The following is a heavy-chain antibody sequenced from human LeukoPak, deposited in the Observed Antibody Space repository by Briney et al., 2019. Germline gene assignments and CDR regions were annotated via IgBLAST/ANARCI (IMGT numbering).Heavy chain of an antibody. CDR3: ARNGPTAAGAFDI. CDR1: GGSISSSSYY. Sequence: PSETLSLTCTVSGGSISSSSYYWGWIRQPPGKGLEWIGSIYYSGSTYYNPSLKSRVTISVDTSKNQFSLKLSSVTAADTAVYYCARNGPTAAGAFDIWGQGTPVTVSS. V-gene: IGHV4-39*07. CDR2: IYYSGST. J-gene: IGHJ3*02. D-gene: IGHD6-13*01.